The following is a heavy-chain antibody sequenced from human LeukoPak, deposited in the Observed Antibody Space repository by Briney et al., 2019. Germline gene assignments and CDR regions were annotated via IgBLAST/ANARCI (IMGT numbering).Heavy chain of an antibody. CDR2: IYSGRTT. Sequence: SETLSLTCTVSAGSISSSSHHWGWIRQSLGKGLEWIGSIYSGRTTYYNPPLNSRVTISVLTSKNQFSLQLHSVTAADTAVYYCARHDGRGGATMGALDSWGQGSLVTVSS. V-gene: IGHV4-39*01. CDR1: AGSISSSSHH. CDR3: ARHDGRGGATMGALDS. D-gene: IGHD5-12*01. J-gene: IGHJ4*02.